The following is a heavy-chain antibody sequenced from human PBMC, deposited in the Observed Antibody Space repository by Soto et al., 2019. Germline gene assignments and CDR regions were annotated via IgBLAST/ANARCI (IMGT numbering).Heavy chain of an antibody. CDR2: ISYDGSNK. J-gene: IGHJ4*02. D-gene: IGHD2-15*01. Sequence: QVQLVESGGGVVQPGRSLRLSCAASGFTFSSYGMNWVGQAPGKGLEWVAVISYDGSNKYYADSVKGRFTISRDNSKNTLYLQMNSLRAEYTAVYYCAKETYSGPLDYWGQGTLVTVSS. CDR1: GFTFSSYG. CDR3: AKETYSGPLDY. V-gene: IGHV3-30*18.